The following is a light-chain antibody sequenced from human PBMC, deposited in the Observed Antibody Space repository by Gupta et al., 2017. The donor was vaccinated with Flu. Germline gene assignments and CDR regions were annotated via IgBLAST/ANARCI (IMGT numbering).Light chain of an antibody. CDR2: RAF. CDR1: QNIVTW. Sequence: DIQMTQSPSTLSASVGDTITITCRASQNIVTWLAWYQQKPGKAPKLLMYRAFKLINGVPSRFSGSGSGKEFPLTINNLQPDDFATYYCQQYNNYWTFGQGTKVEVK. J-gene: IGKJ1*01. CDR3: QQYNNYWT. V-gene: IGKV1-5*03.